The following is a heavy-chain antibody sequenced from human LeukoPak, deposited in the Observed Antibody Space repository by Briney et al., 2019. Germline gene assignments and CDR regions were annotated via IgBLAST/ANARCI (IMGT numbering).Heavy chain of an antibody. Sequence: TGGSLRLSCAASGFTFSGSAMSWVRQAPGKGLEWVSTISGLGDSTDYADSVKGRFSISRDNSKNTLYLQMNSLRAEDTAIYYCAKVPDAYNCGYWGQGTLVTVSS. D-gene: IGHD5-24*01. CDR1: GFTFSGSA. J-gene: IGHJ4*02. CDR2: ISGLGDST. V-gene: IGHV3-23*01. CDR3: AKVPDAYNCGY.